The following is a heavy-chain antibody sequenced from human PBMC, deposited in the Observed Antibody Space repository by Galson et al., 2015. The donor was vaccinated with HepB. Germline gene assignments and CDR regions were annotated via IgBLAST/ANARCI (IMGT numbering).Heavy chain of an antibody. V-gene: IGHV3-23*01. CDR2: IGTRGGT. CDR1: GFTFSSYA. D-gene: IGHD6-19*01. Sequence: SLILSCAASGFTFSSYAMGWVRQAPGKGLELVSSIGTRGGTDYADFVKGRFTISRDNSKNTLYLQMDSLRAEDTAIFYCAKGDSSAWPYCFDSWGQGTLVTVSS. J-gene: IGHJ4*02. CDR3: AKGDSSAWPYCFDS.